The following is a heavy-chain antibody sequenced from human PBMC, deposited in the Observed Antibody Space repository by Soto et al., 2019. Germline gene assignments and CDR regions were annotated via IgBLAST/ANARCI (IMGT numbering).Heavy chain of an antibody. Sequence: SETLSLTCAVYGGSFSGYYWSWIRQPPGKGLEWIGYIYYSGSTNYNPSLKSRVTISVDTSKNQFSLKLSSVTAADTAVYYCARGRMTTVTTPYYYYYMDVWGKGTTVTVSS. CDR2: IYYSGST. D-gene: IGHD4-17*01. V-gene: IGHV4-59*01. CDR3: ARGRMTTVTTPYYYYYMDV. J-gene: IGHJ6*03. CDR1: GGSFSGYY.